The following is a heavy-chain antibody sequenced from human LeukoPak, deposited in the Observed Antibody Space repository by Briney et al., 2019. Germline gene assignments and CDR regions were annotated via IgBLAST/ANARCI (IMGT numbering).Heavy chain of an antibody. Sequence: PGGSLRLSCAASGFTFSSYEMNWVRQAPGKGLEWVSYISSSGSTIYYADSVKGRFTISRDNAKNSLYLQMNSLRAEDTAVYYCARDGELHSTIAVAGGDDYWGQGTLVTVSS. J-gene: IGHJ4*02. CDR1: GFTFSSYE. V-gene: IGHV3-48*03. D-gene: IGHD6-19*01. CDR2: ISSSGSTI. CDR3: ARDGELHSTIAVAGGDDY.